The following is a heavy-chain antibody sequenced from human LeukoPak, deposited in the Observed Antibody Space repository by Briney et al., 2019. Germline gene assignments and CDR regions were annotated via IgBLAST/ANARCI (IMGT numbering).Heavy chain of an antibody. D-gene: IGHD4-11*01. Sequence: GGSLRLSCVASGFGFSASAIHWVHQASGRGLEWVGRVRGKPHSSATSYGASVQGRFTISRDNSKNTAYLQMNSLKIEDTAVYYCSREGTTAPAGTAQDYWGQGTLVIVSS. CDR3: SREGTTAPAGTAQDY. J-gene: IGHJ4*02. CDR1: GFGFSASA. V-gene: IGHV3-73*01. CDR2: VRGKPHSSAT.